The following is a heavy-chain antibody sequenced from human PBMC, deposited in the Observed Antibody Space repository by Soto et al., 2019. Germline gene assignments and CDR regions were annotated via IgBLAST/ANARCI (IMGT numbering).Heavy chain of an antibody. CDR2: VYYSGTT. V-gene: IGHV4-61*01. CDR3: ARTAAVPNTLRSGYFFDY. J-gene: IGHJ4*02. CDR1: FGSVSDKTYY. Sequence: KPSETLSLTSSVSFGSVSDKTYYWTWIRQPPGKRLEWIGYVYYSGTTNYNPSLKSRVTISVDLSKNRFSLRLSSVTTADTALYYCARTAAVPNTLRSGYFFDYWGQGTLVPVSS. D-gene: IGHD6-25*01.